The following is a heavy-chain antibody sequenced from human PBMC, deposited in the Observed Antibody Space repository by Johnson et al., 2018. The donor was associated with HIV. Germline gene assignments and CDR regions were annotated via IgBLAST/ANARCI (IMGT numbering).Heavy chain of an antibody. Sequence: QVQLVESGGGLVQPGGSLRLSCAASGFTFSDYYMSWIRQAPGKGLEWVSYISSSGSIIYYADSVKGRFTISRDHAKNSLYPQMNSLRAEDTAVYYCARGDCTNGVCPPPRRDAFDIWGQGTMFTVSS. J-gene: IGHJ3*02. V-gene: IGHV3-11*04. CDR3: ARGDCTNGVCPPPRRDAFDI. CDR1: GFTFSDYY. D-gene: IGHD2-8*01. CDR2: ISSSGSII.